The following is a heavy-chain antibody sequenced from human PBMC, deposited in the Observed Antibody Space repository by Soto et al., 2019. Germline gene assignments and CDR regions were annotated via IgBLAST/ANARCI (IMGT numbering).Heavy chain of an antibody. V-gene: IGHV3-30-3*01. D-gene: IGHD6-13*01. CDR2: ISYDGSNK. Sequence: GGSLRLSCAASGFTFSSYAMHWVRQAPGKGLEWVAVISYDGSNKYYADSVKGRFTISRDNSKNTLYLQMNSLRAEDTAVYYCARVYRFGQLPVPNDAFDIWGQGTMVTVSS. CDR3: ARVYRFGQLPVPNDAFDI. CDR1: GFTFSSYA. J-gene: IGHJ3*02.